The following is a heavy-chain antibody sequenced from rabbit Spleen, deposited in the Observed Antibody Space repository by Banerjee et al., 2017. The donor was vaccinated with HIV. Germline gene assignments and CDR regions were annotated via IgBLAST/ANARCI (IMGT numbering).Heavy chain of an antibody. CDR3: ARDGAGGSYFAL. D-gene: IGHD8-1*01. J-gene: IGHJ3*01. CDR1: GFTLSSYY. Sequence: HLKESGGGLVQPGGSLKLSCTASGFTLSSYYMNWVRQAPGKGLEWIGYIDPVFGITYYANWVNGRFSISRENAQNTVFLQMTSLTAADKATYFCARDGAGGSYFALWGQGTLVTVS. V-gene: IGHV1S7*01. CDR2: IDPVFGIT.